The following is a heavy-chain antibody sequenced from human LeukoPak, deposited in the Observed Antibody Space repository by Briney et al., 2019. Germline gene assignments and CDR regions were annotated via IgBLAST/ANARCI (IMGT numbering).Heavy chain of an antibody. V-gene: IGHV4-59*08. CDR1: GGSISPYY. D-gene: IGHD3-16*01. CDR3: VRHAGGTTYDY. J-gene: IGHJ4*02. Sequence: PSETLSLTCTVSGGSISPYYWSWIRQPPGKGLEWLGHISFSGITHYNASLKSRVTMSVDTSRNHFSLIVSSVTAADTALYYCVRHAGGTTYDYWGQGTLVTASS. CDR2: ISFSGIT.